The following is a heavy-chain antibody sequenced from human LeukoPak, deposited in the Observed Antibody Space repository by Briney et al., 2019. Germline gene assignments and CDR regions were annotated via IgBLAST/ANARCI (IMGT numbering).Heavy chain of an antibody. D-gene: IGHD3-9*01. Sequence: GGSLRLSCAASGFSFNSHSMNWVRQAPGKGLEWVSIISGSGGSTSYADSVKGRFTISRDNSKNTLYLQMNSLRAEDTALYYCAKPYSGTILTGWFDPWGQGTLVTVSS. CDR3: AKPYSGTILTGWFDP. J-gene: IGHJ5*02. V-gene: IGHV3-23*01. CDR2: ISGSGGST. CDR1: GFSFNSHS.